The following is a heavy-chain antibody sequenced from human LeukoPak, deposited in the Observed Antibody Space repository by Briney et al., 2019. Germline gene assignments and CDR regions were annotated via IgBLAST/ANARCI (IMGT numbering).Heavy chain of an antibody. CDR1: GFTFSSYA. J-gene: IGHJ5*02. CDR2: ISGSGGST. CDR3: AKDTPRYCSSTSCYPNWFDP. D-gene: IGHD2-2*01. Sequence: GGSLRLSCAASGFTFSSYAMSWVRQAPGKGLEWVPAISGSGGSTYYADSVKGRFTISRDNSKNTLYLQMNSLRAEDRAVYYCAKDTPRYCSSTSCYPNWFDPWGQGTLVTVSS. V-gene: IGHV3-23*01.